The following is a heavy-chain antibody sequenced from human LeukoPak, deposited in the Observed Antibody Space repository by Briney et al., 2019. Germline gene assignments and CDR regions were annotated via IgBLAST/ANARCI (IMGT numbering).Heavy chain of an antibody. V-gene: IGHV4-38-2*02. CDR1: GYSISSGYY. J-gene: IGHJ4*02. CDR3: ARGDVYFDY. CDR2: IYHSGRT. D-gene: IGHD3-16*01. Sequence: PSETLSLTCTVSGYSISSGYYWGWIRQPPGKGLEWIGSIYHSGRTFYNPSLKSRVTISVDTSKNQFSLKLSSVTAADTAVYYCARGDVYFDYWGQGTLVTVSS.